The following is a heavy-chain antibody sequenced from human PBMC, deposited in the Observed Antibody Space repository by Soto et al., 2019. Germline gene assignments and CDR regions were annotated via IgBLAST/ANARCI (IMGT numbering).Heavy chain of an antibody. Sequence: LILSCTASGFAFSQYGMSWVRQAPGKGLEWVSSIRSFDYRTNYADSVKGRFTISRDNSKSTLSLQMNSLRAEDTAVYYCAKDVESGWYEAFDYWGPGTLVTVSS. CDR1: GFAFSQYG. CDR2: IRSFDYRT. D-gene: IGHD6-19*01. CDR3: AKDVESGWYEAFDY. J-gene: IGHJ4*02. V-gene: IGHV3-23*01.